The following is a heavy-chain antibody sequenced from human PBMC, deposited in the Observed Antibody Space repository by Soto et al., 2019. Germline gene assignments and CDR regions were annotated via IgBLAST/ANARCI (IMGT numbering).Heavy chain of an antibody. CDR1: GGSFSGYY. V-gene: IGHV4-34*01. Sequence: QVQLQQRGAGLLKPSETLSLTCAVYGGSFSGYYWSWIRQPPGKGLEWIGEINHSGSTNYNPSLKSRVTISVDTSKNQFSLKLSSVTAADTAVYYCASRQQLVLWGRRFDYWGQGTLVTVSS. CDR2: INHSGST. CDR3: ASRQQLVLWGRRFDY. D-gene: IGHD6-13*01. J-gene: IGHJ4*02.